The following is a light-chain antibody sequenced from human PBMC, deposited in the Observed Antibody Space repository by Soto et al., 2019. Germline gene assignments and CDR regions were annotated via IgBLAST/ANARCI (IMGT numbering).Light chain of an antibody. V-gene: IGKV1-5*03. Sequence: DIQMTQSPSTLSASVGDRVTITCRASQSISSWLAWYQQKPGKAPKLLIYKASSLESGDPSRFSGSGSGTECTLIISSLQPDEVAAYNCQHDNSYRLTFGGGTKVEIK. CDR2: KAS. CDR3: QHDNSYRLT. CDR1: QSISSW. J-gene: IGKJ4*01.